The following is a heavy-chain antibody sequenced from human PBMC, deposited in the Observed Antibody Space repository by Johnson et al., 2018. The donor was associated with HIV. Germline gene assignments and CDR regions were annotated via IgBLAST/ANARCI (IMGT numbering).Heavy chain of an antibody. Sequence: QVQLVESGGGVVQPGRSLRLSCAASGFTFSSYAMHWVRQAPGKGLEWVAVISYDGSNKYYADSVKGRFTISRDNSKNTLYVQMNSLRVEDTALYYCARGKGAAAGLDAFDIWGQGSMVTFSS. CDR2: ISYDGSNK. D-gene: IGHD6-13*01. CDR3: ARGKGAAAGLDAFDI. CDR1: GFTFSSYA. J-gene: IGHJ3*02. V-gene: IGHV3-30*04.